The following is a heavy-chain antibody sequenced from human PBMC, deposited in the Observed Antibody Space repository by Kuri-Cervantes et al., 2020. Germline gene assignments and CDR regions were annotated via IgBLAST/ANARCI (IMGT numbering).Heavy chain of an antibody. V-gene: IGHV3-30-3*01. CDR2: ISYDGSNK. J-gene: IGHJ4*02. D-gene: IGHD3-10*01. Sequence: GESLKISCAASGFTFSSYAMHWVRQAPGKGLEWVGVISYDGSNKYYADSVKGRFTISRDNSKNTLYLQMNSLRAEDTAVYYCARDGSGSYYNHLPCYFDYWGQGTLVTVSS. CDR1: GFTFSSYA. CDR3: ARDGSGSYYNHLPCYFDY.